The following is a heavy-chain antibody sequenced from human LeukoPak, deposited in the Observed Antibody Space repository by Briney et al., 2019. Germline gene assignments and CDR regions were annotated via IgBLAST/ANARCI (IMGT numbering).Heavy chain of an antibody. J-gene: IGHJ6*03. CDR2: IRQDGSEK. CDR1: GFTFSSYW. Sequence: GGSLRLSCAASGFTFSSYWMSWVRQAPGKWLEWVANIRQDGSEKYYVDSVKGRFTISRDNAKNSLYLQMNSLRAEDTAVYYCARVGTPYSSSWYGYYYMDVWGKGTTVTVSS. CDR3: ARVGTPYSSSWYGYYYMDV. V-gene: IGHV3-7*01. D-gene: IGHD6-13*01.